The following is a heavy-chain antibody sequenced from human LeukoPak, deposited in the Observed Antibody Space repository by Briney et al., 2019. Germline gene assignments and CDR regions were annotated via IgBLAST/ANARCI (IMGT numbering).Heavy chain of an antibody. D-gene: IGHD1-1*01. Sequence: PGESLKISCKGSGYSFTSYWIGWVRQMPGKGLEWMGIIYPGDSDSRYSPSFQGQVTISADKSISTAYLQWSSLKASDTAMYYCARRGRYNWNDEADPFDIWGQGTMVTVSS. J-gene: IGHJ3*02. CDR2: IYPGDSDS. CDR1: GYSFTSYW. V-gene: IGHV5-51*01. CDR3: ARRGRYNWNDEADPFDI.